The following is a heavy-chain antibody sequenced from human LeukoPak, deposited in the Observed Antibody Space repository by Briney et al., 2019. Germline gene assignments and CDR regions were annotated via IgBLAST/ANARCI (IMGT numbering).Heavy chain of an antibody. CDR3: ARGSSGSGSYYRHPQTPSFDY. Sequence: PSETLSLTCAVYGGSFSGYYWSWIRQSPGKGLEWMGEINQSGSTNYNPSLKSRVTISVDTSKNQFSLKLSSVTAADTAVYYCARGSSGSGSYYRHPQTPSFDYWGQGTLVTVSS. J-gene: IGHJ4*02. CDR2: INQSGST. CDR1: GGSFSGYY. D-gene: IGHD3-10*01. V-gene: IGHV4-34*01.